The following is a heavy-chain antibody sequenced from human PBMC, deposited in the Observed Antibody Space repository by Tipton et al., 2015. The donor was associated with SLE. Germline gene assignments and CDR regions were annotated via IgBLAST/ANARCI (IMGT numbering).Heavy chain of an antibody. CDR1: SYSFTSYG. V-gene: IGHV1-18*01. CDR2: ISPYNGNT. CDR3: ARGTSVGGSFDF. D-gene: IGHD6-19*01. Sequence: QLVQSGADVKKPGASVKVSCKASSYSFTSYGISWVRQAPGQGLEWMGWISPYNGNTKYAQNFQGRVTLTTDTSTSTAYMELRSLRNDDTAVYYWARGTSVGGSFDFWGQGTLVTVSS. J-gene: IGHJ4*02.